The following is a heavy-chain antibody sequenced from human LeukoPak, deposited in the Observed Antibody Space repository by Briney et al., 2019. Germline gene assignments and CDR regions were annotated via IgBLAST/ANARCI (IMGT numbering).Heavy chain of an antibody. CDR3: ARDGGSSGYDDDAFDI. D-gene: IGHD3-22*01. CDR1: GFTFSSYS. J-gene: IGHJ3*02. V-gene: IGHV3-21*01. CDR2: ISSSSSYI. Sequence: PGGSLRLSCAASGFTFSSYSMNWVRQAPGKGLEWVSSISSSSSYIYYADSVKGRFTISRDNAKNSLYLQMNSLRAEDTAVYYCARDGGSSGYDDDAFDIWGQGTMVTVSS.